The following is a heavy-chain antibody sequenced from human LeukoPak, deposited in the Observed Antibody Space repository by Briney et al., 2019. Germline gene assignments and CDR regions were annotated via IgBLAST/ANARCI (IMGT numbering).Heavy chain of an antibody. Sequence: GESLKISCKGSGYSFTSYWISWVRQMPGKGLEWMGRIDPSDSYTNYSPSFQGHVTIPADKSISTAYLQWSSLKASDTAMYYCARHLPIKLELLFYYYGMDVWGQGTTVTVSS. CDR3: ARHLPIKLELLFYYYGMDV. CDR1: GYSFTSYW. V-gene: IGHV5-10-1*01. J-gene: IGHJ6*02. CDR2: IDPSDSYT. D-gene: IGHD1-7*01.